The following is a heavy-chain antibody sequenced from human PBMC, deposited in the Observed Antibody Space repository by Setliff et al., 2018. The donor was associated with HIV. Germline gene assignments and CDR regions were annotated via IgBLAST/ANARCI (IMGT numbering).Heavy chain of an antibody. Sequence: SVKVSCKASGGAFSSYALSWVRQAPGQGLEWMGGIIPIFGTANYAQKFQGRVTMTRDTSTSTVYMELSSLRSEDTAVHYCAREHRHFDYWGQGTLVTVSS. V-gene: IGHV1-69*05. CDR2: IIPIFGTA. D-gene: IGHD2-21*01. J-gene: IGHJ4*02. CDR3: AREHRHFDY. CDR1: GGAFSSYA.